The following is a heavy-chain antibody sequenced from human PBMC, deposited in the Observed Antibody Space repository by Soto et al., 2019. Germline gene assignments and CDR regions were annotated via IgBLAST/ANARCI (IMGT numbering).Heavy chain of an antibody. Sequence: SVKGSCKASGGTFSIYTISWVRQTPGQGLEWMGRIIPILGIANYAQKFQGRVTITADKSTSTAYMELSSLRSEDTAVYYCARGYYGPDYYYYYGMDVWGQGTTVTV. CDR3: ARGYYGPDYYYYYGMDV. V-gene: IGHV1-69*02. CDR1: GGTFSIYT. J-gene: IGHJ6*02. CDR2: IIPILGIA. D-gene: IGHD3-10*01.